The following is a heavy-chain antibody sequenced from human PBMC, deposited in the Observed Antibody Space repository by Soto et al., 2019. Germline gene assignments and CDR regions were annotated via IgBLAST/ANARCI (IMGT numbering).Heavy chain of an antibody. CDR3: ARSDYIWGSYRYFDY. CDR1: GFTFDDYG. D-gene: IGHD3-16*02. Sequence: GGSLRLSCAASGFTFDDYGMSWVRQAPGKGLEWVSGINWNGGSTGYADSVKGRFTISRGNAKNSLYLQMNSLRAEDTALYHCARSDYIWGSYRYFDYWGQGTLVTVSS. CDR2: INWNGGST. J-gene: IGHJ4*02. V-gene: IGHV3-20*01.